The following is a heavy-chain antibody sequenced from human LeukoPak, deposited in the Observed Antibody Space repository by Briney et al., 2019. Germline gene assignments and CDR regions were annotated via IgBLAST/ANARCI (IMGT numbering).Heavy chain of an antibody. V-gene: IGHV3-48*03. D-gene: IGHD2-21*02. Sequence: GGSLRLSCAASGFTFDDYAMNWVRQAPGKGLEWVSYISSSGSTIYYADSVKGRFTISRDNAKNSLYLQMSSLRAEDTAVYYCARGIDDYYFDYWGQGTLVTVSS. CDR3: ARGIDDYYFDY. J-gene: IGHJ4*02. CDR2: ISSSGSTI. CDR1: GFTFDDYA.